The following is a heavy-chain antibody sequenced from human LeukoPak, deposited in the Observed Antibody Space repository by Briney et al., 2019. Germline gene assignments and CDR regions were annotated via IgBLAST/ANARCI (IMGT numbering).Heavy chain of an antibody. CDR3: XXXGXXXXGGV. CDR1: FTFXXYE. J-gene: IGHJ6*04. V-gene: IGHV3-48*03. Sequence: FTFXXYEMNWVRQAPGKGLEWVSYISSSGSTIYYANSVKGRFTISRDNAKNSLYLQMNSLRDEDTAVYYCXXXGXXXXGGVWGXGXTVTISS. CDR2: ISSSGSTI. D-gene: IGHD3-16*01.